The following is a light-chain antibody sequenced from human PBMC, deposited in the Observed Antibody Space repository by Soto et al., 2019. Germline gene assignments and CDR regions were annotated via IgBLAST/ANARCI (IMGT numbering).Light chain of an antibody. V-gene: IGLV2-14*03. Sequence: QSALSQPASVSGSPGQSITISCTGSRSDVGTYDYVSWFQHHPGKAPKLMIYDINNRPSGVSNRFSGSKSGNTASLTISGLQAEDEADYYCSSYTTSSTWVFGGGTKVTVL. CDR3: SSYTTSSTWV. CDR2: DIN. CDR1: RSDVGTYDY. J-gene: IGLJ3*02.